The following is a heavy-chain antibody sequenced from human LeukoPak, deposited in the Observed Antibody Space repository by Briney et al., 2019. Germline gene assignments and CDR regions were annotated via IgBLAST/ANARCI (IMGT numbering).Heavy chain of an antibody. Sequence: PSETLSLTCTVSGGSISSSSYYWGWIRQPPGKGLEWIGSIYYSGSTYYNPSLKSRVTISVDTSKNQFSLKLSSVTAADTAVYYCARGGGDSSGWYRLYHFDYWGQGTLVTVSS. CDR1: GGSISSSSYY. CDR3: ARGGGDSSGWYRLYHFDY. J-gene: IGHJ4*02. D-gene: IGHD6-19*01. V-gene: IGHV4-39*07. CDR2: IYYSGST.